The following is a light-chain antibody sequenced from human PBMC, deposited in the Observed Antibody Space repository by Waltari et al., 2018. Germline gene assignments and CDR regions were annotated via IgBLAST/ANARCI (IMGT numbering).Light chain of an antibody. Sequence: SSELTQDPAVSVALGQTVRITCQGDSLRSFYATWYQQKPGQAPVLVIFGKNNRPSGIPDRFSASNSGNTASLTIAGAQADDEAVYYCNSRDSSGNRVVFGGGTKLTVL. CDR1: SLRSFY. J-gene: IGLJ2*01. CDR3: NSRDSSGNRVV. V-gene: IGLV3-19*01. CDR2: GKN.